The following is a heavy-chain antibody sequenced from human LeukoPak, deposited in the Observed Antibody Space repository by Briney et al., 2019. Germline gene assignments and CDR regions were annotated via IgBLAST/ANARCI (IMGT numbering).Heavy chain of an antibody. Sequence: ASVKVSCKASGYTFIDYGISWVRQAPGQGLEWMGWISGYNGNTEFAQKFQGRVTMTEDTSTDTAYMELSSLRSEDTAVYYCATLTWFWSGLRLNDAEYFQHWGQGTLVTVSS. CDR1: GYTFIDYG. J-gene: IGHJ1*01. V-gene: IGHV1-18*01. D-gene: IGHD3-3*01. CDR2: ISGYNGNT. CDR3: ATLTWFWSGLRLNDAEYFQH.